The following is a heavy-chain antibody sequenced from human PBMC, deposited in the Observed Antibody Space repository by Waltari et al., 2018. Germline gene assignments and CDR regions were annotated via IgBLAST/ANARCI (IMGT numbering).Heavy chain of an antibody. J-gene: IGHJ3*02. D-gene: IGHD1-26*01. V-gene: IGHV4-4*07. CDR3: AKNGDIMLRATTLRDPFDI. Sequence: QVELQESGPGLVKPSETLSLTCTVSGGSVTGANWSWVRQPAGKGLEWIGRIFASGGTDYNPSFKSRVTMSVDTSKNEFSLRLTSVTAADTAFYYCAKNGDIMLRATTLRDPFDIWGQGTLVTVS. CDR1: GGSVTGAN. CDR2: IFASGGT.